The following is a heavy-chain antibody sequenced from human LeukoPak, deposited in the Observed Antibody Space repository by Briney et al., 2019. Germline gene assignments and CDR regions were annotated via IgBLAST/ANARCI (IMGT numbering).Heavy chain of an antibody. J-gene: IGHJ4*02. CDR1: GFTFSSYA. V-gene: IGHV3-23*01. Sequence: GGSLRLSCAASGFTFSSYAMSWVRQAPGKGMEWVSAISGSGGSTYYADSVKGRFTISRDNSKNTLYLQMNSLRAEDTAVYYCAKAMKITMIVVVSPADYWGQGTLVTVSS. D-gene: IGHD3-22*01. CDR3: AKAMKITMIVVVSPADY. CDR2: ISGSGGST.